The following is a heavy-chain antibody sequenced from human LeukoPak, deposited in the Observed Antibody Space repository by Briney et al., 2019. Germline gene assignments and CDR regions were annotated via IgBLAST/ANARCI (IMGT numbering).Heavy chain of an antibody. CDR1: GFTFSNYS. CDR2: ISSSSSYI. J-gene: IGHJ3*02. V-gene: IGHV3-21*01. Sequence: GGSLRLSCAASGFTFSNYSMNWVRQAPGKGLEWVSSISSSSSYIYYADSVKGRFTISRDNAKNSLYLQMNSLRAEDTAVYYCARDYYGSGSYYLAFDIWGQGTMVTVSS. D-gene: IGHD3-10*01. CDR3: ARDYYGSGSYYLAFDI.